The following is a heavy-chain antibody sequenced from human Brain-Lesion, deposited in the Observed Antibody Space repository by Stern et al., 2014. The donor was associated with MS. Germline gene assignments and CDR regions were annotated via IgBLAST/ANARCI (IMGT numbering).Heavy chain of an antibody. J-gene: IGHJ4*02. CDR2: ISSNQNYL. D-gene: IGHD6-13*01. V-gene: IGHV3-21*01. Sequence: QLVQSGGGLVKPGGSLRLSCAASGFTFSDSSMFWVRQAPGKGLEWVSCISSNQNYLNYADSVKGRFTISRENARNSLYLQMNRLRVEDTAVYYCAAVSPYTSSWYPFFDNWGQGTRVTVSS. CDR3: AAVSPYTSSWYPFFDN. CDR1: GFTFSDSS.